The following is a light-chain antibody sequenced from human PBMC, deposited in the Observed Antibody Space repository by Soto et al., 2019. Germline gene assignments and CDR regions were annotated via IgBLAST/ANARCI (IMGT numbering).Light chain of an antibody. CDR2: EVS. CDR1: SSDVGTYNR. J-gene: IGLJ3*02. V-gene: IGLV2-18*01. CDR3: SLYTSSSTWV. Sequence: QSVLTQPPSVSGSPGQSVTISCTGTSSDVGTYNRVSWYQQPPGTAPKLMIYEVSNRPSGVPDRFSGSNSGNTASLTISGLQAEDEADYYCSLYTSSSTWVFGGGTKLTVL.